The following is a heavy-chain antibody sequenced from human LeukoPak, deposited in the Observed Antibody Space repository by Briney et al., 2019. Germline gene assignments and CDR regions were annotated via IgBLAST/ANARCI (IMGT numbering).Heavy chain of an antibody. Sequence: PSETLSLTCTVSGGSISSYYWSWIRQPPGKGLEWIGYIYYSGSTNYNPSLKSRVTISVDTSKNQFSLKLSSVTAAYTAVYYCARDFGDSSSPDAFDIWGQGTMVTVSS. J-gene: IGHJ3*02. CDR3: ARDFGDSSSPDAFDI. D-gene: IGHD6-6*01. V-gene: IGHV4-59*01. CDR2: IYYSGST. CDR1: GGSISSYY.